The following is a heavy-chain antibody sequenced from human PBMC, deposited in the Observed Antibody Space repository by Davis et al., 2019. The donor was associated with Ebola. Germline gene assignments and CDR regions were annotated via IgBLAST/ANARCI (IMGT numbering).Heavy chain of an antibody. Sequence: GESLKISCAASGFTFSDYYMSWIRQAPGKGLEWVSYISSSGSTIYYADSVKGRFTISRDNAKNSLYLQMNSLRAEDTAVYYCARERSDSSGYLFISPRLSPIDYWGQGTLVTVSS. CDR3: ARERSDSSGYLFISPRLSPIDY. CDR1: GFTFSDYY. CDR2: ISSSGSTI. D-gene: IGHD3-22*01. J-gene: IGHJ4*02. V-gene: IGHV3-11*01.